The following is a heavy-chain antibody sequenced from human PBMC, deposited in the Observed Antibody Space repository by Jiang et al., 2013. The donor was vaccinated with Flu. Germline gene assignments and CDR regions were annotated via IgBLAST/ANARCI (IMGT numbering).Heavy chain of an antibody. J-gene: IGHJ3*01. D-gene: IGHD6-6*01. CDR1: GIAFDDYA. V-gene: IGHV3-9*01. CDR3: AKDFAIAAQLSSDALDF. Sequence: GGLVRPGRSLRLSCAASGIAFDDYAMHWVRQAPGKGLEWVSGISWNSGRTAYADSVEGRFTISRDNAKNSLYLQMNSLRDEDTAVYYCAKDFAIAAQLSSDALDFWGQGTMVTVSS. CDR2: ISWNSGRT.